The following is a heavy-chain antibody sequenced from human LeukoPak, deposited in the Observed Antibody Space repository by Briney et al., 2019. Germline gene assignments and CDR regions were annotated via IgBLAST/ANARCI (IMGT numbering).Heavy chain of an antibody. CDR1: GGSITTGSYY. Sequence: SETLSLTCTVTGGSITTGSYYWGWIHQPPGRGLEWIGSMHYNERTYSNPSLKSRVTISVDTSRNQFSLNLSSVTAADTAVFYCASTYSDILTPSYYFDFWGRGTLVTVSS. V-gene: IGHV4-39*01. J-gene: IGHJ4*02. CDR2: MHYNERT. CDR3: ASTYSDILTPSYYFDF. D-gene: IGHD3-9*01.